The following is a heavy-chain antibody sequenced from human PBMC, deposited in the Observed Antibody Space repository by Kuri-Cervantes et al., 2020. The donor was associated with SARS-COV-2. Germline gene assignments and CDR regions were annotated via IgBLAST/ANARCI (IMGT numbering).Heavy chain of an antibody. CDR3: ARGERWLKFRYYYYGMDV. J-gene: IGHJ6*02. D-gene: IGHD5-24*01. CDR1: GYTFTGYY. CDR2: INPNSGGT. V-gene: IGHV1-2*02. Sequence: ASVKVSCKASGYTFTGYYMHWVRQAPGQGLEWMGWINPNSGGTNYAQKFQGRVTMTRDTSISTAYMELSRLRSDDTAVYYCARGERWLKFRYYYYGMDVWGQGTTVTVSS.